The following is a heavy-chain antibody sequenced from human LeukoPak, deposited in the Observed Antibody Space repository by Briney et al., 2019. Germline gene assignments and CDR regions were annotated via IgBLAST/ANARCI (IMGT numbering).Heavy chain of an antibody. Sequence: SETLSLTCAVYGGSFSGYYWSWIRQPPGKGLEWIGEINHSGSTNYNPSLKSRVTISVDTSKNQFSLKLNSVTAADTAVYYCARVPNYDFWSGSLDCWGQGTLVTVSS. CDR2: INHSGST. CDR3: ARVPNYDFWSGSLDC. CDR1: GGSFSGYY. D-gene: IGHD3-3*01. J-gene: IGHJ4*02. V-gene: IGHV4-34*01.